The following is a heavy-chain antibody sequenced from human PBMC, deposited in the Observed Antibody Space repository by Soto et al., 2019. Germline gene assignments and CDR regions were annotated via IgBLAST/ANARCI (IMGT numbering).Heavy chain of an antibody. CDR3: ARGDGYNPGAFDI. D-gene: IGHD5-12*01. V-gene: IGHV4-30-2*01. Sequence: QLQLQASGSGLVKPSQTLSLTCAVSGGSISSGGYSWSWIRQPPGKGLEWIGYIYHSGSTYYNPSLKSRVTISVDRSKNQFSLKLSSVTAADTAVYYCARGDGYNPGAFDIWGQGTMVTVSS. J-gene: IGHJ3*02. CDR2: IYHSGST. CDR1: GGSISSGGYS.